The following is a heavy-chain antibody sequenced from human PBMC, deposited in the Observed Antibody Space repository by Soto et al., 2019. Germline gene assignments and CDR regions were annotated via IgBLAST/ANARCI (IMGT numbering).Heavy chain of an antibody. V-gene: IGHV4-34*01. D-gene: IGHD4-17*01. CDR1: GGSFSGYY. CDR3: ARGATTVEHYYYYGMDV. CDR2: ISHNGGT. Sequence: QVQLQQWGAGLLKPSETLSLTCAVYGGSFSGYYWSWIRQPTGKGLEWIGEISHNGGTTYNPSLKSRVTISVDTSKNQFSLKLSSVSAADTAVYYCARGATTVEHYYYYGMDVWDQGTTVTVSS. J-gene: IGHJ6*02.